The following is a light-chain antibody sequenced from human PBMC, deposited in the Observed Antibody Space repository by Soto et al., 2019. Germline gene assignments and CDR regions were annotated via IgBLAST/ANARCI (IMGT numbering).Light chain of an antibody. CDR1: QGISSY. CDR3: QQLTSYPLT. V-gene: IGKV1-9*01. Sequence: DIQLTQSPSFLSASVGDRVTITCRSSQGISSYLAWYQQKPGKAPKLLIYASDTLQSGVPSRFSGSGSETEFTLTISSLQPEDFATYSCQQLTSYPLTSGPGTKVDIK. CDR2: ASD. J-gene: IGKJ3*01.